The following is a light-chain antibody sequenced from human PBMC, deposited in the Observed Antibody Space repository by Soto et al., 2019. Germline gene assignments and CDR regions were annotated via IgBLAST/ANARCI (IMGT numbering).Light chain of an antibody. CDR3: QQYGSSLFT. CDR2: GAS. CDR1: QSVSSKY. V-gene: IGKV3-20*01. J-gene: IGKJ3*01. Sequence: DIVLTQSPGTLSLSPGERATLSCRASQSVSSKYLAWYQQKPVQAPRVLISGASIRATGIPGRFSGGGSGTDFTLTITRLEPEGFAVYYCQQYGSSLFTVGPGTKVDIK.